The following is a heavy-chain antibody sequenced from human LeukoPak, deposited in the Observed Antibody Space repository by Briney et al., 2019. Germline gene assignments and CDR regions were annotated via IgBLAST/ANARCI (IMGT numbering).Heavy chain of an antibody. D-gene: IGHD3-3*01. CDR2: IYYGGYT. V-gene: IGHV4-39*01. CDR3: QSRFLEWLLDY. CDR1: GGSISSNNYY. Sequence: PSETLSLTCTVSGGSISSNNYYWGWIRQPPGKGLEWIGSIYYGGYTYYNPSLKSRVTISVDTSKNQFSLKLSSVTAADTAIYYCQSRFLEWLLDYWGQGTLVTVSS. J-gene: IGHJ4*02.